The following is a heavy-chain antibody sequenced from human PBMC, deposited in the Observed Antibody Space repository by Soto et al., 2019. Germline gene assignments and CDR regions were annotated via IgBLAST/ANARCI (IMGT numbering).Heavy chain of an antibody. CDR3: ARVMVVAATEGNWFDP. Sequence: PSETLSLTCAVSGGSISSSNWWSWVRQPPGKGLEWIGEIYHSGSTNYNPSLKSRVTISVDKSKNQFSLKLSSVTAADTAVYYCARVMVVAATEGNWFDPWGQGTLVTVS. CDR1: GGSISSSNW. V-gene: IGHV4-4*02. D-gene: IGHD2-15*01. CDR2: IYHSGST. J-gene: IGHJ5*02.